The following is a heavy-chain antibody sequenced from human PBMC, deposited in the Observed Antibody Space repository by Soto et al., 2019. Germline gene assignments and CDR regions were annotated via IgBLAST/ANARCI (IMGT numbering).Heavy chain of an antibody. CDR2: IIPNFDTT. Sequence: QVHLVQSGAEVKKPGSSVKVSCKTSGGSFNNYAVSWVRQAPGQGLEWMGGIIPNFDTTNYAQKFQDRVTIIADESKSTVYMELRSLRSNDTAVYYCAVAMVREILIFESSGMHVWGQGTTVIVSS. D-gene: IGHD3-10*01. CDR3: AVAMVREILIFESSGMHV. CDR1: GGSFNNYA. J-gene: IGHJ6*02. V-gene: IGHV1-69*01.